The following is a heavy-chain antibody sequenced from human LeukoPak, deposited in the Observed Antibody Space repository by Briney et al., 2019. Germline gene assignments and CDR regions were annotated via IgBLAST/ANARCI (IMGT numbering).Heavy chain of an antibody. CDR2: IYYSGST. D-gene: IGHD2-15*01. V-gene: IGHV4-39*01. J-gene: IGHJ4*02. CDR1: GGSIGSSSYY. CDR3: ASRYCSGGSCPTDY. Sequence: SETLSLTCTVSGGSIGSSSYYWGWIRPPPGKGLEWIGSIYYSGSTYYNPSLKSRVTISVDTSKNQFSLKLSSVTAADTAVYYCASRYCSGGSCPTDYWGQGPLVTVSS.